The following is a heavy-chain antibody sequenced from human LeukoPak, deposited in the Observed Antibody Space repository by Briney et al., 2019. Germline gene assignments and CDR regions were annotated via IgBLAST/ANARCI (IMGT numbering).Heavy chain of an antibody. CDR1: GGTFSSYA. V-gene: IGHV1-69*13. J-gene: IGHJ6*02. CDR2: IIPIFGTA. CDR3: ARDPAGAYIVATQGYGMDV. D-gene: IGHD5-12*01. Sequence: GASVKVSCKASGGTFSSYAISWVRQAPGQGLEWMGGIIPIFGTANYAQKFQGRVTITADESTSTAYMELSSLRSEDTAAYYCARDPAGAYIVATQGYGMDVWGQGTTVTVSS.